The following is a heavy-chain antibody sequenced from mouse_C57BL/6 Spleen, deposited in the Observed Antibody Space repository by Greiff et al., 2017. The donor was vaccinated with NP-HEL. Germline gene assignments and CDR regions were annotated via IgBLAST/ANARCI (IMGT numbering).Heavy chain of an antibody. CDR1: GYTFTNYW. V-gene: IGHV1-63*01. Sequence: QVQLKESGAELVRPGTSVKMSCKASGYTFTNYWIGWAKQRPGHGLEWIGDIYPGGGYTNYNEKFKGKATLTADKSSSTAYMQFSSLTSEDSAIYYCARDYCGTRGYFDVWGTGTTVTVSS. J-gene: IGHJ1*03. D-gene: IGHD1-1*01. CDR2: IYPGGGYT. CDR3: ARDYCGTRGYFDV.